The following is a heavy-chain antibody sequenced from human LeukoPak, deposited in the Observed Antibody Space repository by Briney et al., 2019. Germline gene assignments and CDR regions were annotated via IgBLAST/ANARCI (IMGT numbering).Heavy chain of an antibody. V-gene: IGHV1-2*06. CDR3: ARDYYGSGSELDY. J-gene: IGHJ4*02. Sequence: ASVKVSCKASGYTFTGYYMHWVRQAPGQGLEWMGRINPNSGGTNYAQKFQGRVTMTRDTSISTAYMELSRLRSDDTAVYYCARDYYGSGSELDYWGQGTLVTVSS. CDR2: INPNSGGT. D-gene: IGHD3-10*01. CDR1: GYTFTGYY.